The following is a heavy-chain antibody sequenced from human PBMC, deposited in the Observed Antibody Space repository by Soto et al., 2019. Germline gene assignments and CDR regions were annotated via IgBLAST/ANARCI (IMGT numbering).Heavy chain of an antibody. CDR1: GDSIISSDFH. D-gene: IGHD3-3*02. CDR3: ARHSLALRKNNWFDP. J-gene: IGHJ5*02. V-gene: IGHV4-39*01. Sequence: SETLSLTCTVSGDSIISSDFHWGWVRQPPGKGLEWIGSIFYLGSSYYNPSLKSRVTMSVDTSKNQFSLRLRSVTAADTALYFCARHSLALRKNNWFDPWGQGIMVTVSS. CDR2: IFYLGSS.